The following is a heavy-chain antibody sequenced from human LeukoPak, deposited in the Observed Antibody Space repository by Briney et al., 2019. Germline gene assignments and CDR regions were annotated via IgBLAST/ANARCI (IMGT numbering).Heavy chain of an antibody. D-gene: IGHD3-10*01. J-gene: IGHJ4*02. Sequence: ASVKVSCKASGNTFSSYDINWVRQATGQGLEWMGWMNPNSGNTGYVQKFQGRVTITRNTSIRTVYMELSSLRSEDTAVYYCAIGERELKYWGQGTLVTVSS. CDR2: MNPNSGNT. V-gene: IGHV1-8*01. CDR3: AIGERELKY. CDR1: GNTFSSYD.